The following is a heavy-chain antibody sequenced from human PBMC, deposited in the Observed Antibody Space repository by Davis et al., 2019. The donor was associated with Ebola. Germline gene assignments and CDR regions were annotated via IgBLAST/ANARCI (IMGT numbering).Heavy chain of an antibody. V-gene: IGHV1-8*01. CDR2: MNPNSGNT. CDR3: AAWTGDWRYYGMDV. Sequence: ASVKVSCKASGYTFTSYDINWVRQATGQGLEWMGWMNPNSGNTGYAQKFQGRVTMTRNTSISTAYMELSSLRSEDTAVYYCAAWTGDWRYYGMDVWGQGTTVTVSS. CDR1: GYTFTSYD. J-gene: IGHJ6*02. D-gene: IGHD3/OR15-3a*01.